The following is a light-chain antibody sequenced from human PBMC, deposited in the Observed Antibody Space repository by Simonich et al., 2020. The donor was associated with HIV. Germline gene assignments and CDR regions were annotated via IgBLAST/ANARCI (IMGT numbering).Light chain of an antibody. Sequence: EVVLTQSPATLSLSPGESPTLSSWARQRVSSYLAWYQQKPGPAPRLLIYDASNRATGIPARFSGSWSGTDFTLTISSLEPEDFAVYYCQQRSNWPPWTFGQGTKVEIK. CDR2: DAS. CDR3: QQRSNWPPWT. CDR1: QRVSSY. V-gene: IGKV3-11*01. J-gene: IGKJ1*01.